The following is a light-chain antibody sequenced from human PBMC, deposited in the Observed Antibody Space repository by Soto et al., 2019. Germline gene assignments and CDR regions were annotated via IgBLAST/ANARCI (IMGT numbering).Light chain of an antibody. CDR2: DAS. CDR1: QSISSW. V-gene: IGKV1-5*01. CDR3: QQYNSYLT. J-gene: IGKJ4*01. Sequence: DIQMTQSPSTLSASVGDRVTITCRASQSISSWLAWYQQKPGKAPKFLIYDASSLESGVPSRFSGSGSGTNFSLHLGSLQPDDLATYYCQQYNSYLTFGGGTKVEIK.